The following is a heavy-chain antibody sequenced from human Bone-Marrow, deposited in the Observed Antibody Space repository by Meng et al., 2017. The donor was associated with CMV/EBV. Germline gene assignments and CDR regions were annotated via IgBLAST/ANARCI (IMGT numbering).Heavy chain of an antibody. Sequence: GESLKISCAASGFTFTTYDMNWVRQAPGKGLEWVSAITGGGAKTFYADAVKGRFTISRDNSKNMLSLQMNSLRAEDTAIYYCARGYSGGPSCWGQGTLVTVSS. CDR2: ITGGGAKT. CDR1: GFTFTTYD. CDR3: ARGYSGGPSC. J-gene: IGHJ4*02. D-gene: IGHD5-12*01. V-gene: IGHV3-23*01.